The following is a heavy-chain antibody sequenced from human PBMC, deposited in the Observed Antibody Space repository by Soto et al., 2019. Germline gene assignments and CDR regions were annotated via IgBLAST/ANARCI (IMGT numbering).Heavy chain of an antibody. J-gene: IGHJ3*02. CDR1: GFNCSNYA. V-gene: IGHV3-23*01. CDR2: ISGSGGST. D-gene: IGHD3-22*01. Sequence: GLPLRLSCAASGFNCSNYAMSWVRQAPGKGLEWVSAISGSGGSTYYADSVKGRFTISRDNSKNTLYLQMNSLRAEDTAVYYCAKGLYYDSSGYYFEAAFDIWGQGTMVTVSS. CDR3: AKGLYYDSSGYYFEAAFDI.